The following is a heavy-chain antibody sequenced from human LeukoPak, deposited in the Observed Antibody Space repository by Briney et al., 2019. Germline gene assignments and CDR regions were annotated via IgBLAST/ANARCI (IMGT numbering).Heavy chain of an antibody. CDR1: GGSISSYY. Sequence: SETLSLTCTVSGGSISSYYWSWIRQPAGKGLEWIGRIYTSGSTNYNPSLRSPVTMSVDTSKNQFSLKLSSVTAADTAVYYCARDRNDFWSGYYNWFDPWGQGTLVTVSS. CDR2: IYTSGST. D-gene: IGHD3-3*01. J-gene: IGHJ5*02. V-gene: IGHV4-4*07. CDR3: ARDRNDFWSGYYNWFDP.